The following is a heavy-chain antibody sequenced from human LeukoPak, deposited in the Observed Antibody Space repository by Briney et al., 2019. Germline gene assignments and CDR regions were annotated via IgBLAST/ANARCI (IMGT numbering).Heavy chain of an antibody. V-gene: IGHV1-2*06. CDR3: ARALLRLGQVDY. D-gene: IGHD3-10*01. CDR1: GYTFTGYY. CDR2: INPNSGGT. J-gene: IGHJ4*02. Sequence: RASVTVSCKASGYTFTGYYMHWVRQAPGQGLEWMGRINPNSGGTNYAQKFQGRVTMTRDTSISTAYMELSRLRSDDTAVYYCARALLRLGQVDYWGQGTLVTVSS.